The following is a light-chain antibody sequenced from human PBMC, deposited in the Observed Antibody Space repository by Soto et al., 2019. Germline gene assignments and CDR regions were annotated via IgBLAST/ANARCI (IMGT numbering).Light chain of an antibody. J-gene: IGKJ4*01. CDR2: AAS. V-gene: IGKV1-6*01. CDR3: LQDDNSPLT. CDR1: QDIRNE. Sequence: AIQMTQSPSSLSASVGDRVTITCRASQDIRNELGWYQQKPGKAPKFLIFAASNLQSGVPSRFTGSGSGTDFTLTISSLQPEDFATYYCLQDDNSPLTVGGGTQVDIK.